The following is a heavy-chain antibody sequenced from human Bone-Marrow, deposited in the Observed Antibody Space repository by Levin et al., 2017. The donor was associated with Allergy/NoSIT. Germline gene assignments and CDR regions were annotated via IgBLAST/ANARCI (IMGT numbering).Heavy chain of an antibody. CDR1: GGSISSGSYY. D-gene: IGHD5/OR15-5a*01. V-gene: IGHV4-39*01. CDR2: FYYSGST. J-gene: IGHJ3*02. CDR3: ARHYPLTRLSVFIDI. Sequence: SETLSLTCSVSGGSISSGSYYWGWIRQPPGKGLECIGSFYYSGSTYYNPSLKSRVTISVDASKNQFSLNLSSVTAADTAVYFCARHYPLTRLSVFIDIWGQGTMVTVSS.